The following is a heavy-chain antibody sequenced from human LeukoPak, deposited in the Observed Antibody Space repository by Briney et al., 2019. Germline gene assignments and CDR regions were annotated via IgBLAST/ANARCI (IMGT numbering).Heavy chain of an antibody. CDR1: GGSISSGSYY. Sequence: SQTLSLTCTVSGGSISSGSYYWSWIRQPAGKGLEWIGRIYTSGSTNYNPSLKSRVTMSVDTSKNQFSLKLSSVTAADTAVYYCARMLRTVWELPYYWGQGTLVTVSS. D-gene: IGHD1-26*01. V-gene: IGHV4-61*02. CDR3: ARMLRTVWELPYY. CDR2: IYTSGST. J-gene: IGHJ4*02.